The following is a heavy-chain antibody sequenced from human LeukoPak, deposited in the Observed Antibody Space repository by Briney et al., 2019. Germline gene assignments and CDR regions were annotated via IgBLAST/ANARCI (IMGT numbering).Heavy chain of an antibody. CDR1: GFTFISYA. CDR2: ITGSGAGT. D-gene: IGHD4-17*01. CDR3: AKDPNGDYIGAFDF. J-gene: IGHJ3*01. Sequence: PGGSLRLSCAGSGFTFISYAMIWVRQAPGKGLEWVAAITGSGAGTYYADSVKGRFAVSRDNSKSTLYLQMNSLRPEDTAVYYCAKDPNGDYIGAFDFWGQGTMVTVSS. V-gene: IGHV3-23*01.